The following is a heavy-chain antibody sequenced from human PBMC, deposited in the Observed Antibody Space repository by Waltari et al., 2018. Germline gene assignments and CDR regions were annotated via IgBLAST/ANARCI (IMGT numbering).Heavy chain of an antibody. CDR3: ARGSSYSSSSGGFEY. D-gene: IGHD6-6*01. CDR1: GYTFSDYY. Sequence: QVQLVQSGAEVKKPGASVKVSCKASGYTFSDYYLHWVRQAPGQGLEWMGRRNPNSGSTPCTQKCPGRLTLTRDTSINTASMELIRLSSDDMATYSCARGSSYSSSSGGFEYWGPGTLVTVSS. V-gene: IGHV1-2*02. CDR2: RNPNSGST. J-gene: IGHJ4*02.